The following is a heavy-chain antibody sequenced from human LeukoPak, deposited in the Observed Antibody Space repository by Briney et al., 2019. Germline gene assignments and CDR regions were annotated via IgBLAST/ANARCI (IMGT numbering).Heavy chain of an antibody. CDR2: MNPNNGNT. D-gene: IGHD6-19*01. V-gene: IGHV1-8*01. Sequence: ASVRVSCKASGYTFTSYDINWVRQATGQGLEWMGWMNPNNGNTDYAQKFQGRVTLTRSTSISTAYMELSSLRSEDTAVYYCTRGGPVAGTHKYFQHWGQGTLVTVSS. CDR3: TRGGPVAGTHKYFQH. CDR1: GYTFTSYD. J-gene: IGHJ1*01.